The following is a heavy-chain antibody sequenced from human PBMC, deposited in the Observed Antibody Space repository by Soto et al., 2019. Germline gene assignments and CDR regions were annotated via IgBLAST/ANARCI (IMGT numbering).Heavy chain of an antibody. J-gene: IGHJ6*02. D-gene: IGHD3-3*01. Sequence: SETLSLTCAVYGGSFSCYYWSWIRQPPGKGLEWIGEINHSGSTNYNPSLKSRVTISVDTSKNQFSLKLSSVTAADTAVYYCARGRTYYDFWSGYYNSNYYYGMDVWGQGTTVTVSS. CDR1: GGSFSCYY. CDR2: INHSGST. CDR3: ARGRTYYDFWSGYYNSNYYYGMDV. V-gene: IGHV4-34*01.